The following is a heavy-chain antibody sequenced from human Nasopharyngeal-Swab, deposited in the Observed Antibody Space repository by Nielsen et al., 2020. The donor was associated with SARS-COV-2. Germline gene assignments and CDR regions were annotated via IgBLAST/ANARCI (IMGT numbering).Heavy chain of an antibody. CDR2: ISYDGSNK. CDR3: AAHDFWSGYPY. D-gene: IGHD3-3*01. Sequence: GESLKISCAASGFTFSSYGMHWVRQAPGKGPEWVAVISYDGSNKYYADSVKGRFTISRDNSKNTLYLQMNSLRAEDTAVYYCAAHDFWSGYPYWGQGTLVTVSS. J-gene: IGHJ4*02. V-gene: IGHV3-30*03. CDR1: GFTFSSYG.